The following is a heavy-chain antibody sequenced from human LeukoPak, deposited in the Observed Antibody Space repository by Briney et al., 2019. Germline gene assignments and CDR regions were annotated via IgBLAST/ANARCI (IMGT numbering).Heavy chain of an antibody. CDR1: GFTVISNY. Sequence: GGPLRLSCAASGFTVISNYMSWVRQAPGKGLEWVSLIYSGGSTSYVDSVKGRFTISRDNPKNTLYLQMNSLRAEDTAVYYCASRDKGYYYGMDVWGQGTTVTVSS. J-gene: IGHJ6*02. CDR2: IYSGGST. D-gene: IGHD5-24*01. V-gene: IGHV3-66*01. CDR3: ASRDKGYYYGMDV.